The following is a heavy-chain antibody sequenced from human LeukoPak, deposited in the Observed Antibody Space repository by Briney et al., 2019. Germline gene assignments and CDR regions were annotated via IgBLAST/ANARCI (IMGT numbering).Heavy chain of an antibody. CDR3: AKIGYGTLTYFDY. J-gene: IGHJ4*02. V-gene: IGHV3-33*06. CDR2: IWSDGSSK. Sequence: QPGRSLILSCAASGFTFSSYGMHWVRQAPGKGLEWVAVIWSDGSSKHYADSVKGRFTISRDNSKNTLYLQMNSLRAEDTALYYCAKIGYGTLTYFDYWGQGTLVTVSS. D-gene: IGHD5-18*01. CDR1: GFTFSSYG.